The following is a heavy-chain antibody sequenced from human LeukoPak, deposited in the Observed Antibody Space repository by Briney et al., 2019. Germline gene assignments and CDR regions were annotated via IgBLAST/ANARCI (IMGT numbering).Heavy chain of an antibody. CDR1: GFTFSSYA. J-gene: IGHJ1*01. V-gene: IGHV3-23*01. CDR3: AKDKSSGWLTEYFQH. D-gene: IGHD6-19*01. CDR2: ISGSGGST. Sequence: QTGGSLRLSCAASGFTFSSYAMSWVRQAPGKGLEWVSAISGSGGSTYYADSVKGRFTISRDNSKNTLYLQMNSLRAEDTAVYYCAKDKSSGWLTEYFQHWGQGTLVTVSS.